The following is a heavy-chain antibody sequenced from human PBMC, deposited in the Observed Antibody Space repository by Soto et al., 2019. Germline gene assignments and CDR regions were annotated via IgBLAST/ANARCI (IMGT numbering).Heavy chain of an antibody. CDR2: ISYDGSNK. J-gene: IGHJ4*01. V-gene: IGHV3-30*03. D-gene: IGHD2-15*01. CDR3: ATRGGPTCSRSDY. Sequence: GESLRVSWAGSGFTFSRCCMHWVRQAPGKGLEWVAVISYDGSNKYYADSVKGRFTISRDNSKNTLYLQMNSLRAEDTAVYYCATRGGPTCSRSDYW. CDR1: GFTFSRCC.